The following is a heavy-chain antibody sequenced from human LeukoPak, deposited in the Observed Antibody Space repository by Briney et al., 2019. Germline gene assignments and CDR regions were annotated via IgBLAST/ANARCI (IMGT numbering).Heavy chain of an antibody. J-gene: IGHJ4*02. CDR1: GFTVSSNY. V-gene: IGHV3-53*04. CDR2: IYSGGST. Sequence: GSLRLSCAASGFTVSSNYMSWVRQAPGKGLEWVSVIYSGGSTYYADSVKGRFTISRHNSKNTLYLQMNSLRAEDTAVYYCASQGIAVAGAFDYWGQGTLVTVSS. D-gene: IGHD6-19*01. CDR3: ASQGIAVAGAFDY.